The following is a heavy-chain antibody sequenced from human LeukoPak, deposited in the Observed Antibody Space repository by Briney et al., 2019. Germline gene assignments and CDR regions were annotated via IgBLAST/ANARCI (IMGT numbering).Heavy chain of an antibody. CDR2: INSDGSST. CDR3: ASRRTGDYDTGDY. CDR1: GFTFSSYW. V-gene: IGHV3-74*01. D-gene: IGHD4-17*01. Sequence: TGGSLRLSCAASGFTFSSYWMHWVRQAPGKGLVWVSRINSDGSSTSYADSVKGRFTISRDNAKNTLYLQMNSLRAEDTAVYYCASRRTGDYDTGDYWGQGTLVTVSS. J-gene: IGHJ4*02.